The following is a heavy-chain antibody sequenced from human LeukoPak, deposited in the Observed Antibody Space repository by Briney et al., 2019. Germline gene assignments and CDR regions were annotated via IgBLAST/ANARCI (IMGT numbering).Heavy chain of an antibody. CDR3: VRVPDISAAGNWFDP. CDR2: ISSSSSYI. Sequence: GGFLRLSCAASGFTFSSYSMNWVRQAPGKGLEWVSSISSSSSYIYYADSVKGRFTISRDNAKNSLYLQMNSLRAEDTAVYYCVRVPDISAAGNWFDPWGQGTLVTVSS. V-gene: IGHV3-21*01. D-gene: IGHD6-13*01. J-gene: IGHJ5*02. CDR1: GFTFSSYS.